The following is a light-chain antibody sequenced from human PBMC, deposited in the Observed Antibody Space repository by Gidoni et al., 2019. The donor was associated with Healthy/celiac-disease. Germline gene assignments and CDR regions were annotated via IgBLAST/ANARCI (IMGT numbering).Light chain of an antibody. CDR1: QSVSSN. CDR3: QQYNNWST. CDR2: GAS. J-gene: IGKJ1*01. V-gene: IGKV3-15*01. Sequence: EIVMTQSPATLSVSPGERATLSCRACQSVSSNLAWYQQKPGQAPRLLIYGASTRATGIPARFSGSGSGTEFTLTISSLQSEDFAVYYCQQYNNWSTFXQXTKVEIK.